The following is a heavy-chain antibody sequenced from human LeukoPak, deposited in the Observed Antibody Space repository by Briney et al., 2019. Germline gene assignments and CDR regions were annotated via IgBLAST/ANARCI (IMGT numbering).Heavy chain of an antibody. CDR1: GGSFSGYY. J-gene: IGHJ2*01. Sequence: TSETLSLTCAVYGGSFSGYYWSWIRQPPGKGLEWIGEINHSGSTNYNPSLKSRVTISVDTSKNQFSLKLSSVTAADTAVYYCARVSSSWYQDWYFDLWGRGTLVTVSS. D-gene: IGHD6-13*01. V-gene: IGHV4-34*01. CDR3: ARVSSSWYQDWYFDL. CDR2: INHSGST.